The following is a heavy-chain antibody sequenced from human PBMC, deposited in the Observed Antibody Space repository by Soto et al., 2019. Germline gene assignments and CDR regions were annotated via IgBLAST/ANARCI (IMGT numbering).Heavy chain of an antibody. CDR1: GGSINSGGYS. J-gene: IGHJ6*02. D-gene: IGHD2-2*01. CDR3: ARVERTRSTPFAYGMDV. CDR2: IYHTGNT. Sequence: QLQLQESGSGLVKPSQTLSLTCTVSGGSINSGGYSWIWIRQPPGKGLEWIGYIYHTGNTFYNPSLQSRVTIAVAQSKNQFSLSLGSVTAADTAMYYCARVERTRSTPFAYGMDVWGQGTTVTVSS. V-gene: IGHV4-30-2*01.